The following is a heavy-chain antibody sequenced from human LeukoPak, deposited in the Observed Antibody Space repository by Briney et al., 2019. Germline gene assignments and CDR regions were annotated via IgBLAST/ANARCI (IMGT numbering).Heavy chain of an antibody. J-gene: IGHJ4*02. D-gene: IGHD6-6*01. Sequence: GGSLRLSCAASGFTFNTYTMNWVRQAPGKGLEWVSYISGSSGIIDYADSVRGRFTISRDNAKNSLYLQMNSLRAEDTAVYYCARDVVELENDYWGQGTLVTVSS. CDR1: GFTFNTYT. CDR3: ARDVVELENDY. V-gene: IGHV3-48*04. CDR2: ISGSSGII.